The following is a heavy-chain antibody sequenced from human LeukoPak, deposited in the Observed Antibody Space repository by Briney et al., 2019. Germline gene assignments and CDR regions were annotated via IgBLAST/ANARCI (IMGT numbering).Heavy chain of an antibody. D-gene: IGHD1-26*01. V-gene: IGHV3-20*04. CDR1: GFTFVDYG. CDR2: INWNGGST. CDR3: AKDRTVGASYWYFDL. Sequence: GGSLRLSCAASGFTFVDYGMSWVRQAPGKGLEWVSGINWNGGSTGYADSVKGRFTISRDSSKNTLFLHMNTLRAEDTAIYYCAKDRTVGASYWYFDLWGRGALVTVSS. J-gene: IGHJ2*01.